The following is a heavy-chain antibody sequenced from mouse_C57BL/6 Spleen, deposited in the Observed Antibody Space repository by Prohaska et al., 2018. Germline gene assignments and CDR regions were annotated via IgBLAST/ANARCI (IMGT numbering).Heavy chain of an antibody. Sequence: QIQLVQSGPELKKPGETVKISCKASGYTFTTYGMSWVKQAPGKGLKWMGWINTYSGVPTYADDFKGRFAFSLETSASTAYLQINNLKNEDTATYFCARSPVGAMDYWGQGTSVTVSS. CDR1: GYTFTTYG. CDR3: ARSPVGAMDY. CDR2: INTYSGVP. V-gene: IGHV9-3*01. J-gene: IGHJ4*01. D-gene: IGHD3-1*01.